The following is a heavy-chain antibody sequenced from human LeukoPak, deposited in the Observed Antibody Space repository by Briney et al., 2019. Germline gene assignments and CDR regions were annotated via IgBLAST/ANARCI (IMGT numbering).Heavy chain of an antibody. J-gene: IGHJ4*02. CDR2: IKQDGSER. D-gene: IGHD5-12*01. Sequence: PGGSLRLSCAASGFTFSAYWMSWVRQAPGKGLEWVATIKQDGSERFYVGSVKGRFTISRDNAKSSLFLQMNSQRAEDTAVYYCARQPNGGYEGDYFDYWGQGTLVTVSS. CDR3: ARQPNGGYEGDYFDY. V-gene: IGHV3-7*01. CDR1: GFTFSAYW.